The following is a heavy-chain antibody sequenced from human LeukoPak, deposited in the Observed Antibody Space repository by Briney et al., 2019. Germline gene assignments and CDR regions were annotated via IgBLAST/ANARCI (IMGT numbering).Heavy chain of an antibody. CDR2: TYYRSKWYN. CDR1: GDSVSSNSVA. V-gene: IGHV6-1*01. Sequence: SQTLSLTCAISGDSVSSNSVAWNWIRQSPSRGLEWLGRTYYRSKWYNDYAVSVKSRITINPDTSKNQFSLQLKSVTPEDTAVYYCARGITVIGYYFDYWGQGTPVTVSS. J-gene: IGHJ4*02. D-gene: IGHD6-19*01. CDR3: ARGITVIGYYFDY.